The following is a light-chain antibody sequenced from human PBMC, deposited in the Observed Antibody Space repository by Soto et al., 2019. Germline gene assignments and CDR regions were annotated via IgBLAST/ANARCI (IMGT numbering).Light chain of an antibody. CDR1: QSISSY. CDR2: AAS. Sequence: DIQMTQSPSSLSASVGDRVTITCRASQSISSYLDWYQQKPGKDPKPLIYAASSLQSRVPSRFSGSGSGTDFTLTISSLQPEYFATDACQQSYRTPYTFGQGTKLEIK. J-gene: IGKJ2*01. V-gene: IGKV1-39*01. CDR3: QQSYRTPYT.